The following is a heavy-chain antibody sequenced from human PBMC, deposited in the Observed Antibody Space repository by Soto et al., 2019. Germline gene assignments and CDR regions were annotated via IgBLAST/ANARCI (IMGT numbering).Heavy chain of an antibody. Sequence: PSQTLSLTCAISGDSVSSNSAAWNWIRQSPSRGLEWLGGTYYRSKWYNDYAVSVKSRITINPDTSKNQFSLQLNSVTPEDTAVYYCASEYDYVWGSYLQYGMDVWGQGTTVTVSS. J-gene: IGHJ6*02. CDR1: GDSVSSNSAA. D-gene: IGHD3-16*02. CDR3: ASEYDYVWGSYLQYGMDV. CDR2: TYYRSKWYN. V-gene: IGHV6-1*01.